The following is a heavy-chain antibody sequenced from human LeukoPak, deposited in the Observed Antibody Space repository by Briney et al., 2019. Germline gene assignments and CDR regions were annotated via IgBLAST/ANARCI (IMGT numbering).Heavy chain of an antibody. CDR2: ISGNGGST. Sequence: PGGSLRLSCEASGFVFSDYEMSWVRQAPGKGLEWLSAISGNGGSTYYADSVMGRFTISRDNSKNTLYLQMNSLRAEDTAVYYCAKRSSGYSFDYWGQGTLVTVSS. CDR3: AKRSSGYSFDY. V-gene: IGHV3-23*01. CDR1: GFVFSDYE. J-gene: IGHJ4*02. D-gene: IGHD3-22*01.